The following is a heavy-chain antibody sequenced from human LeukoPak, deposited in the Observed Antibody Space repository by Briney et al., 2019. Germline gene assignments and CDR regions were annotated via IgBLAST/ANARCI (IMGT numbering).Heavy chain of an antibody. CDR3: ARGPRYSHYYLDV. CDR2: VSGSSTAI. Sequence: PGGSLRLSCEASGFTFKEYSISWVRQAPGRGLEWLVYVSGSSTAIYHADSVKGRFTISRDNGKNSVYLQMTNLRGEDTAVYFCARGPRYSHYYLDVWGKGTTVTVSS. CDR1: GFTFKEYS. D-gene: IGHD5-18*01. V-gene: IGHV3-48*04. J-gene: IGHJ6*03.